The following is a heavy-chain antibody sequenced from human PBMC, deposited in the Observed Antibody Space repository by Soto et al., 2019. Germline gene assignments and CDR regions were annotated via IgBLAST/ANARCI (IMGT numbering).Heavy chain of an antibody. J-gene: IGHJ5*02. V-gene: IGHV4-34*01. CDR2: INHSGST. CDR3: ARDPSRGYSYGNNWFDP. Sequence: SETLSLTCAVYGGSFSGYYWSWIRQPPGKGLEWIGEINHSGSTNYNPSLKSRVTISVDTSKNQFSLKLSSVTAADTAVYYCARDPSRGYSYGNNWFDPWGQGTLVTVSS. D-gene: IGHD5-18*01. CDR1: GGSFSGYY.